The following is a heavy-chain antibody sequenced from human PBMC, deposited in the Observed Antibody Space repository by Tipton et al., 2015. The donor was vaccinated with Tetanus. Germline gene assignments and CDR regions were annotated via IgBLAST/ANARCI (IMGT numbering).Heavy chain of an antibody. D-gene: IGHD1-26*01. J-gene: IGHJ4*02. CDR1: GDSIRRSY. V-gene: IGHV4-59*01. Sequence: TLSLTCNVSGDSIRRSYWSWIRQPPGKGLEWIGHIFHSGSTNYSPSLKSRVTMSIETSGRQFSLKLTSVTSADTAVYYCAKVVGWGDYFDSWFQGILVTVSS. CDR2: IFHSGST. CDR3: AKVVGWGDYFDS.